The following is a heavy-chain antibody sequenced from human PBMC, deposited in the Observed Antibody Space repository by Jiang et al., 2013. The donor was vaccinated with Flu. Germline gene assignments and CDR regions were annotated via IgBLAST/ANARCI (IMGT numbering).Heavy chain of an antibody. J-gene: IGHJ5*02. D-gene: IGHD6-19*01. Sequence: QTLSLTCAISGDSVSSNSAAWNWIRQSPSRGLEWLGRTYYRSKWYNDYAVSVKSRITINPDTSKNQFSLQLNSVTPEDTAVYYCARAEYSSGWTRRPENWFDPWGQGTLVTVSS. CDR2: TYYRSKWYN. CDR3: ARAEYSSGWTRRPENWFDP. CDR1: GDSVSSNSAA. V-gene: IGHV6-1*01.